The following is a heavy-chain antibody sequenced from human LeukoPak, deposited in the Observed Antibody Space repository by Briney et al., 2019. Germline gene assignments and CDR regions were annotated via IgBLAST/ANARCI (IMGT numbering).Heavy chain of an antibody. CDR2: IYYSGST. J-gene: IGHJ2*01. V-gene: IGHV4-59*08. D-gene: IGHD3-22*01. Sequence: SETLSLTCTVSGGSISSYYWSWIRQPPGKGLEWIGYIYYSGSTNYNPSLKSRVTISVDTSKNQFSLKLSSVTAADTAVYYCARHSPARLPPAASMIVDLWGRGTLVTVSS. CDR1: GGSISSYY. CDR3: ARHSPARLPPAASMIVDL.